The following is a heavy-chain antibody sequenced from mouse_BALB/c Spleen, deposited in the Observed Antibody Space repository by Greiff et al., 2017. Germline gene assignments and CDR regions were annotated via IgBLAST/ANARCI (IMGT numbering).Heavy chain of an antibody. CDR2: ISSGGSYT. CDR1: GFTFSSYT. V-gene: IGHV5-6-4*01. CDR3: TRDMDGYFYFDY. J-gene: IGHJ2*01. D-gene: IGHD2-3*01. Sequence: EVMLVESGGGLVKPGGSLKLSCPASGFTFSSYTMSWVRQTPEKRLEWVATISSGGSYTYYPDSVKGRFTISRDNVKNTLYLQMSSLKSEDTAMYYCTRDMDGYFYFDYWGQGTTLTVSS.